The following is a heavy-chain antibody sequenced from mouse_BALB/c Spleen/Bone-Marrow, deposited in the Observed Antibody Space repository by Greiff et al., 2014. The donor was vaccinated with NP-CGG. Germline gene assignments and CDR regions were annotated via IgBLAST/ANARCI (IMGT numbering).Heavy chain of an antibody. CDR3: ARHGGFGNYFDY. CDR1: GFTFSSYY. V-gene: IGHV5-6-2*01. D-gene: IGHD1-1*02. Sequence: EVMLVESGGGLVKLGGSLKLSCAASGFTFSSYYMSWVRQTPEKRLELVAATNSNGGSAYYPDTVKGRFTISRDNAKNTLFLQMSSPKSEDTALYYCARHGGFGNYFDYWGQGTTLTVSS. J-gene: IGHJ2*01. CDR2: TNSNGGSA.